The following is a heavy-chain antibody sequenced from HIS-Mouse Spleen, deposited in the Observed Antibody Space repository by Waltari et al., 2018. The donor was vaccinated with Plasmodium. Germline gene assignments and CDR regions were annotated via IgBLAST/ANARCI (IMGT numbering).Heavy chain of an antibody. D-gene: IGHD2-8*01. J-gene: IGHJ4*02. CDR3: TRDPSHCTNGVCYPDY. Sequence: EVQLVESGGGLVQPGGSLRLSCADSGFTFSSYWMHWVRQAPGKGLVWVSRINPDSSKTRFADSVKGRFTISRDNAKNTVYLQMNSLRADDTAMYYCTRDPSHCTNGVCYPDYWGQGTLVTVSS. CDR1: GFTFSSYW. V-gene: IGHV3-74*01. CDR2: INPDSSKT.